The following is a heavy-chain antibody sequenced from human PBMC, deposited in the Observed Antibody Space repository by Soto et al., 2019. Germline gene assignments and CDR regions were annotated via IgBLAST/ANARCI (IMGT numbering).Heavy chain of an antibody. Sequence: QVQLVESGGGVVQPGRSLRLSCAASGFTFSSYAMHWVRQAPGKGLEWVAVISYDGSNKYYADSVKGRFTLSRDNSKNKLYLQMNSLRAEDTAVYYCASVYHSPRFGADYWGQGTLVTVSS. CDR3: ASVYHSPRFGADY. V-gene: IGHV3-30-3*01. CDR1: GFTFSSYA. J-gene: IGHJ4*02. CDR2: ISYDGSNK. D-gene: IGHD2-15*01.